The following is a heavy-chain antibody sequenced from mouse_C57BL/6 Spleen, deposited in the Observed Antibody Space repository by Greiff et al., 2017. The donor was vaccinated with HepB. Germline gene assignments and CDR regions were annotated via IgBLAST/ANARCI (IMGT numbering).Heavy chain of an antibody. CDR1: GYTFTSYW. V-gene: IGHV1-5*01. Sequence: EVQGVESGTVLARPGASVKMSCKTSGYTFTSYWMHWVKQRPGQGLEWIGAIYPGNSDTSYNQKFKGKAKLTAVTSASTAYMELSSLTNEDSAVYYCTRSPVVARYFDVWGTGTTVTVSS. CDR2: IYPGNSDT. CDR3: TRSPVVARYFDV. D-gene: IGHD1-1*01. J-gene: IGHJ1*03.